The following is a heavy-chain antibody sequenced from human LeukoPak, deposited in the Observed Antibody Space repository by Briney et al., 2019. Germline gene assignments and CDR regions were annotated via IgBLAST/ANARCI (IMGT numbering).Heavy chain of an antibody. V-gene: IGHV4-30-4*01. J-gene: IGHJ6*02. CDR2: IYYSGST. CDR3: ARDRGPLRYFDWLKPGISYYYGMDV. Sequence: SQTLSLTCTVSGGSISSGGYYWSWIRQPPGKGLEWIGYIYYSGSTYYNPSLKSRVTISVDTSKNQFSLKLSSVTAADTAVYYCARDRGPLRYFDWLKPGISYYYGMDVWGQGTTVTVSS. CDR1: GGSISSGGYY. D-gene: IGHD3-9*01.